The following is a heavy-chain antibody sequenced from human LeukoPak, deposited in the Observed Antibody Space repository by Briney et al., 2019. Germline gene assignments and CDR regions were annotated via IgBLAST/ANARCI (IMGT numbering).Heavy chain of an antibody. J-gene: IGHJ4*02. CDR1: GYTFTGYY. CDR3: ARVGDIVVVPAARPYYFDY. V-gene: IGHV1-2*02. CDR2: INPNSGGT. D-gene: IGHD2-2*02. Sequence: ASVKVSCKASGYTFTGYYMHWVRQAPGQGLEWMGWINPNSGGTNYAQKFQGRVTMTRDTSISTAYMELSRLRSDDTAVYYCARVGDIVVVPAARPYYFDYWGQGTLVTVSS.